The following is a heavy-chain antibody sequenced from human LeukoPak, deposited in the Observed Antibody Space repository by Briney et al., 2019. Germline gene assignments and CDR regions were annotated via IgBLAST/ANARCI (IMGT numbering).Heavy chain of an antibody. V-gene: IGHV3-23*01. D-gene: IGHD2-15*01. J-gene: IGHJ6*03. CDR2: ISGSGGST. CDR3: AKIVQSTAYCSGGSCYGPTSVSYYMDV. CDR1: GFTFSSYA. Sequence: GGSLRLSCAASGFTFSSYAMSRVRQAPGKGLEWVSAISGSGGSTYYADSVKGRFTISRDNSKNTLYLQMNSLRAEDTAVYYCAKIVQSTAYCSGGSCYGPTSVSYYMDVWGKGTTVTVSS.